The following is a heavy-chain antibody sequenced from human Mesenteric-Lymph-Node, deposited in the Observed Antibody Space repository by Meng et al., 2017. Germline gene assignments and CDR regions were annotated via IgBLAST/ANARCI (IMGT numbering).Heavy chain of an antibody. V-gene: IGHV1-2*02. CDR2: IKPNSGGT. CDR1: GYTFTGYY. D-gene: IGHD3-10*01. J-gene: IGHJ4*02. Sequence: ASVKVSCKASGYTFTGYYMHWVRQAPGQGLEWMGWIKPNSGGTNYAQKFQGRVTITRDTSISTAYMELSRLRSDDTAVYYCAAYGSGSFGMAFDYWGQGTLVTVSS. CDR3: AAYGSGSFGMAFDY.